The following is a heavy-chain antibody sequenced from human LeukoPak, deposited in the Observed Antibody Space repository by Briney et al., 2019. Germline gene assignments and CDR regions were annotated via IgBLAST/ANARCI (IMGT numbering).Heavy chain of an antibody. CDR1: GDSINSNNYY. CDR3: ARVGETTLQDHYDY. Sequence: SETLSLTCTVSGDSINSNNYYWGWIRQPPGKGLEWIGSFYYSGSTYYNPSLKSRVTISVDTSKNQFSLKLSSVIAADTAVYYCARVGETTLQDHYDYWGQGTLVTVSS. J-gene: IGHJ4*02. D-gene: IGHD4-11*01. CDR2: FYYSGST. V-gene: IGHV4-39*01.